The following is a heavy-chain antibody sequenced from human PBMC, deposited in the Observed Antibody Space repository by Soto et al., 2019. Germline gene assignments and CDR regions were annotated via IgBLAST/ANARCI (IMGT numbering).Heavy chain of an antibody. V-gene: IGHV1-69*12. J-gene: IGHJ5*02. Sequence: QVQLVQSGAEVKKPGSSVKVSCKASGGTFSSYAISWVRQAPGQGLEWMGGIIPIFGTANYAQKFQGRVTITADESTSTAYMELSSLRSEDTAVYYCARRLGYCSGGSCRPYNCFDPWGQGTLVTVSS. CDR2: IIPIFGTA. CDR1: GGTFSSYA. D-gene: IGHD2-15*01. CDR3: ARRLGYCSGGSCRPYNCFDP.